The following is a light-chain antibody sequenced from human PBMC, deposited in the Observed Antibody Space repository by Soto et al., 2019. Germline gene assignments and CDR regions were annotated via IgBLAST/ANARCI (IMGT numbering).Light chain of an antibody. V-gene: IGLV2-14*01. Sequence: QSALTQPASVSGSPGQSIAISCTGTSGDVGGYDYVSWYQQQPDKAPKLMIYEVTKRPSWVSNRFSGSKSGNTASLTISGLQPEDEADYYCSSHTSGSTRVFGSGTKVTVL. J-gene: IGLJ1*01. CDR2: EVT. CDR1: SGDVGGYDY. CDR3: SSHTSGSTRV.